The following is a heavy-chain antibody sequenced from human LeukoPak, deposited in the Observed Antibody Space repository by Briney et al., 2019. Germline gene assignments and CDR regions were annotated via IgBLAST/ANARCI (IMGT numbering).Heavy chain of an antibody. CDR1: GFTFSSYG. V-gene: IGHV3-30*02. CDR2: IRYDGSNK. CDR3: ARSYNSGWPYYFDY. Sequence: GGSRRLSCAASGFTFSSYGMHWVRQAPGKGLEWVAFIRYDGSNKYYADSVKGRFTISRDNSKNTLYLQMNSLRAEDTAVYYCARSYNSGWPYYFDYWGQGTLVTVSS. D-gene: IGHD6-19*01. J-gene: IGHJ4*02.